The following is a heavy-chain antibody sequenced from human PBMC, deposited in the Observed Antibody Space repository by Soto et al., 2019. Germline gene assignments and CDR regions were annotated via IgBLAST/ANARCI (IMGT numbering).Heavy chain of an antibody. CDR3: AKARTRYGSGSYWFDP. CDR2: ISGSGGST. D-gene: IGHD3-10*01. J-gene: IGHJ5*02. V-gene: IGHV3-23*01. CDR1: GFTFSSYA. Sequence: GGSLRLSCAASGFTFSSYAMSWVRQAPGKGLEWVSAISGSGGSTYYADSVKGRFTISRDNSKNTLYLQMNSLRAEDTAVYYCAKARTRYGSGSYWFDPWGQGTLATVSS.